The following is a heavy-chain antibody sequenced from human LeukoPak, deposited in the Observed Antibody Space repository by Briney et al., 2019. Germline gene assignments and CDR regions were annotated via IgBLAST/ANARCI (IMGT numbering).Heavy chain of an antibody. CDR3: ARALPKYDILTGYYVADYYFDY. D-gene: IGHD3-9*01. CDR2: IIPIFGTA. V-gene: IGHV1-69*05. J-gene: IGHJ4*02. Sequence: SVKVSCKASGGTFSSYAISWVRQAPGQGLEWMGGIIPIFGTANYAQKFQGRVTITTDESTSTAYMELSSLRSEDTAVYYCARALPKYDILTGYYVADYYFDYWGQGILVTVSS. CDR1: GGTFSSYA.